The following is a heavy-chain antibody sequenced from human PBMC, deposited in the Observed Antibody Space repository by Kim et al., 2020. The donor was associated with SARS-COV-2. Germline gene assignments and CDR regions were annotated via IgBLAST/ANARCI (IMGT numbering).Heavy chain of an antibody. CDR2: TSYDERSK. CDR1: GFNFGSHI. Sequence: GGSLRLSCAASGFNFGSHIMHWVRQAPGKGLEWVAVTSYDERSKYYAGSVKGRFTISRDNSKNVLYLQMNSVRGEDTAVYYCAKESNAFDIWGRGTMVTV. D-gene: IGHD6-6*01. CDR3: AKESNAFDI. V-gene: IGHV3-30*18. J-gene: IGHJ3*02.